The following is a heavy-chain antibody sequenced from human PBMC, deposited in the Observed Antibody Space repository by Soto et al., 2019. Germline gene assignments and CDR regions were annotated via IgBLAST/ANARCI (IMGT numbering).Heavy chain of an antibody. J-gene: IGHJ4*02. CDR3: AKSPRYYATN. CDR2: ISSGGGGT. Sequence: PGGSLRLSCAASGFTFSSYAMSWVRQAPGKGLEWVSGISSGGGGTYYADSVKGRFTISRDNSKNTLYLQMNSLRAEDTAVYYCAKSPRYYATNWGQGTLVTSPQ. CDR1: GFTFSSYA. V-gene: IGHV3-23*01. D-gene: IGHD3-10*01.